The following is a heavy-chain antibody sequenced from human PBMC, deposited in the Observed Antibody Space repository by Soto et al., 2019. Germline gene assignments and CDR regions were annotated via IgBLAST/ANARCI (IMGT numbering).Heavy chain of an antibody. D-gene: IGHD3-3*01. CDR3: AKYDFWITGNFDP. V-gene: IGHV3-7*01. CDR2: INKDGGDK. J-gene: IGHJ5*02. CDR1: GFTFGDFW. Sequence: HPGGSLRLSCAASGFTFGDFWMSWVRQAPGKGLEWVANINKDGGDKSYVDSVRGRFTISRDNRKNSLYLEMNSLRAEDTAVYYCAKYDFWITGNFDPRGQGTLVTVSS.